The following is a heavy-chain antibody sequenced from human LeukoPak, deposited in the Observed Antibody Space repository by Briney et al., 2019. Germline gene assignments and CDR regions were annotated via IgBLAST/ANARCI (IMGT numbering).Heavy chain of an antibody. Sequence: GGSLRLSCVVSGFTVTGYSMHWVRQAPGKGLEWVAVMSYDGTNKYYADSVKGRFTISRDNSKNTLYLQMNSLRAEDTAVYYCARDFRAQYYYYGMDVWGQGTTVTVSS. J-gene: IGHJ6*02. CDR2: MSYDGTNK. CDR3: ARDFRAQYYYYGMDV. CDR1: GFTVTGYS. V-gene: IGHV3-30-3*01.